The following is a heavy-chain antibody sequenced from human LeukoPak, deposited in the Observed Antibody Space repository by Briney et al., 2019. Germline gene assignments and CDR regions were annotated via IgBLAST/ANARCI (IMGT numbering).Heavy chain of an antibody. CDR3: ARDFKAGRYYYYGMDV. CDR1: GGSFSGYY. CDR2: INHSGST. V-gene: IGHV4-34*01. D-gene: IGHD6-19*01. J-gene: IGHJ6*02. Sequence: SETLSLTSAVYGGSFSGYYWSWIRQPPGKGLEWIGEINHSGSTNYNPSLKSRVTISVDTSKNQFSLKLSSVTAADTAVYYCARDFKAGRYYYYGMDVWGQGTTVTASS.